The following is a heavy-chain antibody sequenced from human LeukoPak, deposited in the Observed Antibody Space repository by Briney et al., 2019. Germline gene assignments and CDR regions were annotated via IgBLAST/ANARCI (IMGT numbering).Heavy chain of an antibody. D-gene: IGHD6-13*01. CDR1: GGTFSSYA. CDR2: IIPIFGTA. Sequence: SVKVSCKASGGTFSSYAISWVRQAPGQGLEWMGGIIPIFGTANYAQKFQGRVTITADKSTSTAYMELSSLRSEDTAVYYCARDRSSWFKRFDPWGQGTLVTVSS. V-gene: IGHV1-69*06. CDR3: ARDRSSWFKRFDP. J-gene: IGHJ5*02.